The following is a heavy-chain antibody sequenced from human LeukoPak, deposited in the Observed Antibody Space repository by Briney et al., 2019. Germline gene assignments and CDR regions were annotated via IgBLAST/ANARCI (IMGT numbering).Heavy chain of an antibody. CDR2: ISSASSYI. Sequence: PGGSLRLSCAASGFTFSTYSMNWVRQAPGKGLEWVSSISSASSYIYYADSVRGRFTISRDNARNSLYLQMNNLRTEDTAVYYCASANEDTAMASDYWGQGTLVTVSS. CDR3: ASANEDTAMASDY. CDR1: GFTFSTYS. V-gene: IGHV3-21*01. J-gene: IGHJ4*02. D-gene: IGHD5-18*01.